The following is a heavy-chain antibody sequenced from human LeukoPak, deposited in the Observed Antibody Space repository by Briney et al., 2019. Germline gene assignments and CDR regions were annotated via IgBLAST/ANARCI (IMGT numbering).Heavy chain of an antibody. J-gene: IGHJ4*02. D-gene: IGHD1-7*01. Sequence: GGSLRLSCGASGFTFSTYTMNWARQAPGQGLEWVSTISRDRTYIYYAESVKGRFTISRDDTKNSLYLQMNSLRAEDTAVYYCARGDVGGTSYFDYWGQGTLVTVSS. CDR3: ARGDVGGTSYFDY. CDR1: GFTFSTYT. V-gene: IGHV3-21*01. CDR2: ISRDRTYI.